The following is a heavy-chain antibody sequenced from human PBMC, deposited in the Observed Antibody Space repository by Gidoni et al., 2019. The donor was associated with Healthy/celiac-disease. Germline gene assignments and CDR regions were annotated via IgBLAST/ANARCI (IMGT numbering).Heavy chain of an antibody. CDR3: ARERRIYYYDSSGFQH. CDR1: GFTFSSYA. J-gene: IGHJ1*01. V-gene: IGHV3-30-3*01. D-gene: IGHD3-22*01. Sequence: GFTFSSYAMHWVRQAPGKGLEWVAVISYDGSNKYYADSVKGRFTISRDNSKNTLYLQMNSLRAEDTAVYYCARERRIYYYDSSGFQHWGQGTLVTVSS. CDR2: ISYDGSNK.